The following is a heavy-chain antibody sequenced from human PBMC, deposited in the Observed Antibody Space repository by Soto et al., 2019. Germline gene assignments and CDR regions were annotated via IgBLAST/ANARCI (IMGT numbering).Heavy chain of an antibody. CDR1: GFTFSSYG. Sequence: QVPLVESGGGVVQPGRSLRLSCAASGFTFSSYGMHWVRQAPGKGQEWGAGIWYDGSNKYYADSVKGRCTISRDNSKNKLYRQINRLRAEDTAVYYCARDPPGGNWCAPWGQGTLVTGSS. D-gene: IGHD3-10*01. CDR3: ARDPPGGNWCAP. V-gene: IGHV3-33*01. J-gene: IGHJ5*02. CDR2: IWYDGSNK.